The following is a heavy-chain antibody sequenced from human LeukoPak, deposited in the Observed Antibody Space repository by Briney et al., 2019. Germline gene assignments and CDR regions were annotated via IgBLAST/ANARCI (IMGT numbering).Heavy chain of an antibody. CDR1: GFTFKSYD. D-gene: IGHD4-17*01. Sequence: GGSLRLSCAASGFTFKSYDMHWVRQAAGEGLEWVSAIGTAGDTYYPGSVKGRFTISRENAKNSLYLQMNSLRAEDTAVYYCAKVMTTVINYYYYYGMDVWGQGTTVTVSS. CDR2: IGTAGDT. J-gene: IGHJ6*02. V-gene: IGHV3-13*01. CDR3: AKVMTTVINYYYYYGMDV.